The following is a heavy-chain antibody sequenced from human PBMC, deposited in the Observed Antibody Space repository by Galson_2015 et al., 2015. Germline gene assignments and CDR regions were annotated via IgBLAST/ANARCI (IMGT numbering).Heavy chain of an antibody. V-gene: IGHV3-74*01. CDR1: GFTFSSYW. CDR3: ARSNSRDY. Sequence: SLRLSCAASGFTFSSYWMHWVRQAPGKGLVWVSRINPDGSSTTYADSAKGRFTISRDNAKNTLYLQMNSLRAEDTAVYYCARSNSRDYWGQGTLVTVSS. CDR2: INPDGSST. D-gene: IGHD4-23*01. J-gene: IGHJ4*02.